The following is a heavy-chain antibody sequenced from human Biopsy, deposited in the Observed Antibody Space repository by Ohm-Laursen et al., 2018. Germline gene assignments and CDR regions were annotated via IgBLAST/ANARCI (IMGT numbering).Heavy chain of an antibody. CDR3: ARATNSTGWPYYYFYGMDV. CDR1: GGSISSDY. J-gene: IGHJ6*02. D-gene: IGHD2/OR15-2a*01. V-gene: IGHV4-59*01. CDR2: IYYSGCT. Sequence: GTLSLTCTVSGGSISSDYWSWIRQTPGKGLEWIGYIYYSGCTNYNPSLKSRVTISVDTSKNQFSLRLNSVTAADTAVYYCARATNSTGWPYYYFYGMDVWGQGTTVTASS.